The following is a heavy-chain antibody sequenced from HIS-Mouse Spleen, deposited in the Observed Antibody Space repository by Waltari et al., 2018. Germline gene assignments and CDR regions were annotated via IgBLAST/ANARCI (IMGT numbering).Heavy chain of an antibody. J-gene: IGHJ3*02. D-gene: IGHD2-15*01. CDR1: GYTFTSYD. CDR2: MNPNSGNT. V-gene: IGHV1-8*01. Sequence: QVQLVQSGAEVKKPGASVKVSCKGSGYTFTSYDIQWVRQATGQGLEWMGWMNPNSGNTGYAQKFQGRVTMTRNTSISTAYMELSSLRSEDTAVYYCARWEYCSGGSCQSAFDIWGQGTMVTVSS. CDR3: ARWEYCSGGSCQSAFDI.